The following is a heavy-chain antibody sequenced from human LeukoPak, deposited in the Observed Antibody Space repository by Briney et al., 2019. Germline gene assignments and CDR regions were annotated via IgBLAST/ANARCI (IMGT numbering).Heavy chain of an antibody. CDR1: GGSISSSNW. V-gene: IGHV4-4*02. J-gene: IGHJ4*02. D-gene: IGHD3-3*01. CDR3: ARCPRSGYCPFDY. Sequence: SGTLSLTCAVSGGSISSSNWWSWVRQPPGKGLEWIGEIYHSGSTNYKPSLKSRVTISVDKSKNQFSLKLSSVTAADTAVYYCARCPRSGYCPFDYWGQGTLVTVSS. CDR2: IYHSGST.